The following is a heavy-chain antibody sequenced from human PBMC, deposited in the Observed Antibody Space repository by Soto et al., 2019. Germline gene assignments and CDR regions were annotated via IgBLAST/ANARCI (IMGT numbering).Heavy chain of an antibody. CDR1: GYTFTSYG. V-gene: IGHV1-18*01. J-gene: IGHJ3*02. CDR2: ISAYNGNT. D-gene: IGHD4-17*01. CDR3: ARADDSGDYGAFDI. Sequence: ASVKVSCKASGYTFTSYGISCVRQAPGQGLEWMGWISAYNGNTNYAQKLQGRVTMTTDTSTSTAYMELRSLRSDDTAVYYCARADDSGDYGAFDIWGQGTMVTVSS.